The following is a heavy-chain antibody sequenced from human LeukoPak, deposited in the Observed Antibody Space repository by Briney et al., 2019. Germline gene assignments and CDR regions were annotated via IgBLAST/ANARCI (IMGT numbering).Heavy chain of an antibody. V-gene: IGHV4-38-2*02. J-gene: IGHJ3*02. CDR3: ARTYDILTAYYFDPFDI. CDR1: GYSISSGYY. Sequence: PSETLSLTCTVSGYSISSGYYWGWIRQPPGKGLEWIGSLSHSGSTYYNPSLKSRVTMSIDTSKNQFSLQLNSVTAADTAVYYCARTYDILTAYYFDPFDIWGQGTMVTVSS. CDR2: LSHSGST. D-gene: IGHD3-9*01.